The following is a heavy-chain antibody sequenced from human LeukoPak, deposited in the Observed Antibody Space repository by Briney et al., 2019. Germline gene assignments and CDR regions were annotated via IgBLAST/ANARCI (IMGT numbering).Heavy chain of an antibody. CDR2: FDPEDGET. CDR3: ATGLLWFGEPTPYY. CDR1: GGTFSSYA. V-gene: IGHV1-24*01. D-gene: IGHD3-10*01. J-gene: IGHJ4*02. Sequence: ASVKVSCKASGGTFSSYAISWVRQAPGKGLEWMGGFDPEDGETIYAQKFQGRVTMTGDTSTDTAYMELSSLRSEDTAVYYCATGLLWFGEPTPYYWGQGTLVTVSS.